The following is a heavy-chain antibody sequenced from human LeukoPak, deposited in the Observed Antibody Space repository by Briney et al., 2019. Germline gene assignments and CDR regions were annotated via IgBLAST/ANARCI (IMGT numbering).Heavy chain of an antibody. CDR3: ARVGFGELYSPFDY. V-gene: IGHV4-4*07. J-gene: IGHJ4*02. CDR2: IYTSGST. CDR1: GGSISSYY. D-gene: IGHD3-10*01. Sequence: SETLSLTCTVSGGSISSYYWSWIRQPAGKGLEWIGRIYTSGSTNYNPSLKSRVTMSVDTSKNQFSLKLSSVTAADTAVYYCARVGFGELYSPFDYWGQGTLVTVSS.